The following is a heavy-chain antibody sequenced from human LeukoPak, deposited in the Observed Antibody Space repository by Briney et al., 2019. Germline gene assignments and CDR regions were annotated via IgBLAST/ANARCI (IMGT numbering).Heavy chain of an antibody. CDR2: VNHSGST. D-gene: IGHD6-6*01. J-gene: IGHJ4*02. CDR1: GGSFSGYY. CDR3: RSSSSSGFDY. Sequence: SETLSLTCTVYGGSFSGYYWSWIRQPPGKGLEWIGEVNHSGSTNYNPSLKSRVTISVDTSKNQFSLKLSSVTAADTAVYYCRSSSSSGFDYWGQGTLVTVSS. V-gene: IGHV4-34*01.